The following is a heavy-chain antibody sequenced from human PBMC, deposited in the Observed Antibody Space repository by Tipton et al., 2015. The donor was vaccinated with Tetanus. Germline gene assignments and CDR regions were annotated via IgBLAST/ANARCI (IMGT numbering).Heavy chain of an antibody. CDR2: IYYSGSS. Sequence: TLSLTCNVSGASMSSSSYYWDWIRQPPGKGLEWIGSIYYSGSSYYNPSLEGRVTISLDTSKNRFSLKLTSVTAADAAVYYCARGTWLYTSTYHRHWLDPWGQGTLVTVSS. CDR3: ARGTWLYTSTYHRHWLDP. V-gene: IGHV4-39*02. CDR1: GASMSSSSYY. J-gene: IGHJ5*02. D-gene: IGHD6-13*01.